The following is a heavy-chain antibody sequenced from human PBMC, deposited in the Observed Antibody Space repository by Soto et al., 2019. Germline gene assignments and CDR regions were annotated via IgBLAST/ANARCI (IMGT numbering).Heavy chain of an antibody. V-gene: IGHV3-30*04. CDR1: GFTFSSYA. Sequence: GESLKISCAASGFTFSSYAMHWVRQAPGKGLEWVAVISYDGSNKYYADSVKGRFTISRDNSKNTLYLQMNSLRAEDTAMYYCARSGIWHYYYYGMDVWGQGTTVTVSS. CDR2: ISYDGSNK. CDR3: ARSGIWHYYYYGMDV. D-gene: IGHD3-3*02. J-gene: IGHJ6*02.